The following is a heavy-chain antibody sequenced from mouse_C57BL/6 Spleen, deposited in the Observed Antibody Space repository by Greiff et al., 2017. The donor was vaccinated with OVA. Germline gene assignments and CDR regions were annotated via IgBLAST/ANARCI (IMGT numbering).Heavy chain of an antibody. V-gene: IGHV5-16*01. CDR2: INYDGSST. CDR1: GFTFSDYY. D-gene: IGHD2-2*01. CDR3: ARDGGGGYVY. Sequence: EVKLMESEGGLVQPGSSMKLSCTASGFTFSDYYMAWVRQVPEKGLEWVANINYDGSSTYYLDSLKSRFIISRDNAKNILYLQMSSLKSEDTATYYCARDGGGGYVYWGQGTLVTVSA. J-gene: IGHJ3*01.